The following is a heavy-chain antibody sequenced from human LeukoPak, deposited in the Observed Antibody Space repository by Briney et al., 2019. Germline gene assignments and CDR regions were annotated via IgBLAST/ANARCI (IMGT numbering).Heavy chain of an antibody. D-gene: IGHD2-15*01. Sequence: PSETLSLTCTVSGGSISSYYWSWIRQPPGKGLEWIGYIYYSGSTKYNPSLKSRVTISVDTSKNQFSLKLSSVTAADTAVYYCARRGLGYCSGGSCSTYNWFDPWGQGTLVTVSS. J-gene: IGHJ5*02. CDR3: ARRGLGYCSGGSCSTYNWFDP. V-gene: IGHV4-59*12. CDR2: IYYSGST. CDR1: GGSISSYY.